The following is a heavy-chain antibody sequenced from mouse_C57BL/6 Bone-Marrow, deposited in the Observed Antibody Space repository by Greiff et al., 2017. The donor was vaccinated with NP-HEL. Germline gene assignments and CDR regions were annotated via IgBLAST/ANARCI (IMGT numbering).Heavy chain of an antibody. Sequence: QVQLQQPGAELVRPGTSVKLSCKASGYTFTSYWMHWVKQRPGQGLEWIGVIDPSDSYTNYNQKFKGKATLTVDTSSSTAYMQLSSLTSEDSAVYYCARSPYYGNYWGQGTTLTVSS. CDR3: ARSPYYGNY. CDR1: GYTFTSYW. CDR2: IDPSDSYT. J-gene: IGHJ2*01. V-gene: IGHV1-59*01. D-gene: IGHD2-10*01.